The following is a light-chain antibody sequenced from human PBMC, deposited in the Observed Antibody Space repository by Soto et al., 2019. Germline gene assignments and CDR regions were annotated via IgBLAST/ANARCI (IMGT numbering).Light chain of an antibody. CDR3: QQYNSILT. CDR2: DAY. Sequence: DIQMTQSPSTLSASVGDRVTITCRASQSISSWLAWYQQKPGKAPKLLIYDAYSLESGVPSRFSGSGSGTEFTLTISSLQPDDFATYYCQQYNSILTFGQGTKVEIK. J-gene: IGKJ1*01. CDR1: QSISSW. V-gene: IGKV1-5*01.